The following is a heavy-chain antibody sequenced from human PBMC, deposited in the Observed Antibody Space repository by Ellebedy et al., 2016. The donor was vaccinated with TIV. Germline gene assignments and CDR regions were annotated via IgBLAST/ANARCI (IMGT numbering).Heavy chain of an antibody. CDR1: GFTFSKHG. Sequence: GESLKISCAASGFTFSKHGMTWVRQAPGKGLEWVSSTSGLGATYHADAVKGRFTISRDNSKNTLYLQMNSLRVEDTAVYCCAKEGGYDFSFYYGMDVWGQGTTVTVSS. CDR3: AKEGGYDFSFYYGMDV. D-gene: IGHD5-12*01. CDR2: TSGLGAT. V-gene: IGHV3-23*01. J-gene: IGHJ6*02.